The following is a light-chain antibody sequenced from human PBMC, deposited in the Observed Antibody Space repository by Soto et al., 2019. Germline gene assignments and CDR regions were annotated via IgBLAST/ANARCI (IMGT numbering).Light chain of an antibody. J-gene: IGKJ5*01. CDR2: DAS. V-gene: IGKV1-33*01. CDR1: QDIKNY. Sequence: DIQMTQSPSSLSASVGGRVTITCQASQDIKNYLNWYQQKPGKAPNLLIYDASNLETGVPSRFSGSGSGTDFTFTISNLQPEDFATYYCQQYDNLPPGLTFGQGTRVDIK. CDR3: QQYDNLPPGLT.